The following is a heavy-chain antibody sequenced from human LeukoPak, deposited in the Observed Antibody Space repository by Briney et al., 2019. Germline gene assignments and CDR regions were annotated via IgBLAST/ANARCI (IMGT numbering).Heavy chain of an antibody. V-gene: IGHV4-59*01. CDR3: ARDSLTGYSSYFDN. CDR2: IYYSGST. CDR1: GGSISSYY. Sequence: PSETLSLTCTVSGGSISSYYWSWIRQPPGKGLEWIGYIYYSGSTNHNPSLKSRVTISVDTSKNQFSLKLSSVTAADTAVYYCARDSLTGYSSYFDNWGQGTLVAVSS. J-gene: IGHJ4*02. D-gene: IGHD3-9*01.